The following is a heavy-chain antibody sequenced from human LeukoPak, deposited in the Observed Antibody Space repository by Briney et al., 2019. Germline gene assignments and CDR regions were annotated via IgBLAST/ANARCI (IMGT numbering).Heavy chain of an antibody. CDR1: GGTFSSYA. J-gene: IGHJ4*02. Sequence: SVKVSCKASGGTFSSYAISWVRQAPGQGLEWMGGIIPIFGTATYAQKFQGRVTITADESTSTAYMELSSLRSEDTAVYYCARDHRGDGYKFDYWGQGTLVTVSS. D-gene: IGHD5-24*01. V-gene: IGHV1-69*01. CDR3: ARDHRGDGYKFDY. CDR2: IIPIFGTA.